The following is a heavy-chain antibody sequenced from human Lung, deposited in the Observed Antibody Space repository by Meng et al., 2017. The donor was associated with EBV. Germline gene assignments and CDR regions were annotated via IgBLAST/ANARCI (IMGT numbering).Heavy chain of an antibody. CDR3: AVTRYCSGGSCFDY. CDR1: GGSFSGYY. D-gene: IGHD2-15*01. CDR2: INHSGST. J-gene: IGHJ4*02. V-gene: IGHV4-34*01. Sequence: VPLQQWGAGLLKPSGTLSLTCAVYGGSFSGYYWSWIRQPPGKGLEWIGEINHSGSTNYNPSLKSQVTISVDTSKNQFSLKLSSVTAADTAVYYCAVTRYCSGGSCFDYWGQGTLVTVSS.